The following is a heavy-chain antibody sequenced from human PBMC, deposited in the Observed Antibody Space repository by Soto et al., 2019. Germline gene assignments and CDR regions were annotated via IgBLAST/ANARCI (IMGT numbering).Heavy chain of an antibody. D-gene: IGHD3-16*02. CDR1: GGSINSGDYY. J-gene: IGHJ4*02. V-gene: IGHV4-30-4*01. CDR2: ISYSGTT. CDR3: ARTNYDYVWGSYRFDY. Sequence: LSLTCTVSGGSINSGDYYWSWIRQPPGKGLEWIGYISYSGTTYYKPSLRSRITISLDTSKNQFSLRLASVTAADTAVYYCARTNYDYVWGSYRFDYWGQGTLVTVSS.